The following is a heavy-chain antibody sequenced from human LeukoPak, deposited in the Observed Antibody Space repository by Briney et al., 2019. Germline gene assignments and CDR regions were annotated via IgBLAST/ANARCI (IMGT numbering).Heavy chain of an antibody. CDR1: GYSISSGYY. D-gene: IGHD2-2*01. CDR3: ARTIVVVAYYYYMDV. J-gene: IGHJ6*03. Sequence: SETLSLTCAVSGYSISSGYYWGWIRQPPGKGLEWIGSIYHSGSTYYNPSLKSRVTISVDTSKNQFSLKLSSVTAADTAVYYCARTIVVVAYYYYMDVWGKGTTVTVS. CDR2: IYHSGST. V-gene: IGHV4-38-2*01.